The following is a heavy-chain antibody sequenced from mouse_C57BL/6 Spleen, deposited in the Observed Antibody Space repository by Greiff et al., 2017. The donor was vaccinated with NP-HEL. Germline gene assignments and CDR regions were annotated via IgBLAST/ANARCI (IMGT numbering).Heavy chain of an antibody. CDR2: IRNKANNHAT. J-gene: IGHJ4*01. CDR1: GFTFSDAW. D-gene: IGHD1-1*01. CDR3: TIIYYYGSSYEDAMDY. Sequence: EVKLMESGGGLVQPGGSMKLSCAASGFTFSDAWMDWVRQSPEKGLEWVAEIRNKANNHATYYAESVKGRFTISRDDSKSSVYLQMNSLRAEDTGIYYCTIIYYYGSSYEDAMDYWGQGTSVTVSS. V-gene: IGHV6-6*01.